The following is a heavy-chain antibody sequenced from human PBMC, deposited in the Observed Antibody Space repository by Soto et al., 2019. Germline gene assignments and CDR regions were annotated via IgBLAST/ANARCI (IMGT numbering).Heavy chain of an antibody. Sequence: GGSLRLSCAASGFTFSNYAMDWVRQAPGKVLEYVSGISSNGVGTYYADSVKDRFTISRDNSKNTLYLQMNSLRAEDTAVYYCAKVAVPAVYYFDYWGQGTLVTVSS. V-gene: IGHV3-64*04. CDR2: ISSNGVGT. CDR3: AKVAVPAVYYFDY. J-gene: IGHJ4*02. D-gene: IGHD2-2*01. CDR1: GFTFSNYA.